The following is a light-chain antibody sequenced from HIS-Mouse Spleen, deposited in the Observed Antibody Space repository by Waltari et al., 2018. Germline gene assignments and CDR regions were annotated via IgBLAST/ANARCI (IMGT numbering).Light chain of an antibody. J-gene: IGLJ2*01. Sequence: SYVLTQPPSVSVAPGQTARITCGGNNIGSKSVHWYQQKPGQAPVLGGYDDSDRPSGIPGRFSGSNSGNTATLTISRGEAGDEADYYCQGWDSSSEQGVFGGGTKLTVL. CDR3: QGWDSSSEQGV. CDR1: NIGSKS. V-gene: IGLV3-21*02. CDR2: DDS.